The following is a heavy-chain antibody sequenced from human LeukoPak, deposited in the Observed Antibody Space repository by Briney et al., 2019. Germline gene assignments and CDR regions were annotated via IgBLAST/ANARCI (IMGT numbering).Heavy chain of an antibody. CDR2: ISGSGGST. Sequence: GGSLRLSCAASGFTFSSYAVSRVRQAPGKRLEWVSAISGSGGSTYYADSVKGRFTVSRDNSKNTLYLQMNSLRAEDTAVYYCAKDLDYGDYTVQHWGQGTLVTVSS. J-gene: IGHJ1*01. CDR3: AKDLDYGDYTVQH. CDR1: GFTFSSYA. D-gene: IGHD4-17*01. V-gene: IGHV3-23*01.